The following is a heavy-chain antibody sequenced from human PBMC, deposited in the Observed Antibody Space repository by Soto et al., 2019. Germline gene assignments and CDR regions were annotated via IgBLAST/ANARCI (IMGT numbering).Heavy chain of an antibody. D-gene: IGHD5-12*01. Sequence: QITLKESGPTLVKPTQTLTLTCTFSGFSLSTSGVGVGWIRQPPGKALEWLALIYWDDDKRYSPSLKSRLTTPKNPSKNRVVLKKTKRAPGNNATFYCAHRRGGGYGPNFASGGQGTLVTVSS. CDR1: GFSLSTSGVG. V-gene: IGHV2-5*02. CDR3: AHRRGGGYGPNFAS. J-gene: IGHJ4*02. CDR2: IYWDDDK.